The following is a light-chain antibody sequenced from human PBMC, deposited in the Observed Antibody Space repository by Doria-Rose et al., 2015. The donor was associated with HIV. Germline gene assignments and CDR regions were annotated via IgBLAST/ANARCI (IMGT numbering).Light chain of an antibody. V-gene: IGKV1-27*01. Sequence: MTQSPSSLSASVGDRVTITCRASQDINNFLAWYQRKPGKLPKLLIYAASTLHSGVPSRFSGSGSGTDFTLTISSLQPEDVATYYCQKHNSAPLTFGGGTRVEIK. CDR3: QKHNSAPLT. CDR1: QDINNF. CDR2: AAS. J-gene: IGKJ4*01.